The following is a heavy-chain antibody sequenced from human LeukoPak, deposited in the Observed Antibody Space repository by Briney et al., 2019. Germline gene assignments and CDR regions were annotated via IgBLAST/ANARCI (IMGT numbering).Heavy chain of an antibody. V-gene: IGHV4-59*08. CDR3: ARQEGSGGSVWFDP. Sequence: PSETLSLTCTVSGGSISSYYWSWIRQPPGKGLEWIGYIYYSGSTNYNPSLKSRVTISVDTSKNQFSLKLSSVTAADTAVYYCARQEGSGGSVWFDPWGQGTLVTVSS. J-gene: IGHJ5*02. D-gene: IGHD3-10*01. CDR2: IYYSGST. CDR1: GGSISSYY.